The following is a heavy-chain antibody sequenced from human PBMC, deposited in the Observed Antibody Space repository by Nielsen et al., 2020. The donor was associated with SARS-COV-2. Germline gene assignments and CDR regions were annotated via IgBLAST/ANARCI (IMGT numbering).Heavy chain of an antibody. D-gene: IGHD3-10*01. V-gene: IGHV1-18*01. CDR3: ARAGRFAPTGLGY. CDR1: GYAFTSYG. Sequence: ASVKVSCKASGYAFTSYGISWVRQAPGQGLEWMGWINTYNGNTNYAQKLQGRVTMTRDTSISTAYMELSRLRSDDTAVYYCARAGRFAPTGLGYWGQGTLVTVSS. CDR2: INTYNGNT. J-gene: IGHJ4*02.